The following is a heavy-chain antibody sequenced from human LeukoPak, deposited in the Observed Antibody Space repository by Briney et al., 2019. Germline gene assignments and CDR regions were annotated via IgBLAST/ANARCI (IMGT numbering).Heavy chain of an antibody. CDR2: MSPASGNT. V-gene: IGHV1-8*01. CDR1: GYTFTSYD. CDR3: ARGPPNWGFDS. Sequence: ASVKISCKASGYTFTSYDLNWVRRATGQGLEWMGWMSPASGNTGYAQEFQGRVTMTRDTSVSTAYMELNSLRSGDTAVYYCARGPPNWGFDSWGQGTLVTVSS. J-gene: IGHJ4*02. D-gene: IGHD7-27*01.